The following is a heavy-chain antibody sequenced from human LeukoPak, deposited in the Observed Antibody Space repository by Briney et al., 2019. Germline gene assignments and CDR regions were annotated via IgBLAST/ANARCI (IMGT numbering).Heavy chain of an antibody. Sequence: PGGSLRLSCEASGFTFSSHSMDWVRQAPGKGLEWISYISSSSSPIYYADSVKGRFTISRDNAKNSLYLQMNSLRDEDTAVYYCVRDPGTDRGHPFDYWGPGTLVTVSS. CDR2: ISSSSSPI. D-gene: IGHD1-7*01. V-gene: IGHV3-48*02. J-gene: IGHJ4*02. CDR1: GFTFSSHS. CDR3: VRDPGTDRGHPFDY.